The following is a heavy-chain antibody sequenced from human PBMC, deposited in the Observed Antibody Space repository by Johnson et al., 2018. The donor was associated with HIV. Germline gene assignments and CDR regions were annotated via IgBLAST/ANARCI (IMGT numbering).Heavy chain of an antibody. J-gene: IGHJ3*02. Sequence: VQLVESGGGLVQPGGSLRLSCAASGFTFSSYWMSWVRQAPGKGLEWVANIKQDGSEKYYVDSVKGRFTISRDNAKNSLYLQMNSLRAEDTAVYYCAQEGPLTVTTVMDALDIWGQGTMVTVSS. D-gene: IGHD4-17*01. CDR2: IKQDGSEK. CDR1: GFTFSSYW. CDR3: AQEGPLTVTTVMDALDI. V-gene: IGHV3-7*01.